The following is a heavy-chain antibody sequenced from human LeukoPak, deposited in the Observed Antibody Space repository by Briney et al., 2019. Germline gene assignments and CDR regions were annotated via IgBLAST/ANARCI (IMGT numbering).Heavy chain of an antibody. V-gene: IGHV1-18*04. CDR3: AREGFYGSGSYQRYYFDY. D-gene: IGHD3-10*01. Sequence: ASVKVSCKASGYTFTSYCISWVRQAPRQGLEWIGWISAYNGNTNYAQKLQGRVTMTTDTSTSTAYMELRSLRSDDTAVYYCAREGFYGSGSYQRYYFDYWGQGTLVTVSS. J-gene: IGHJ4*02. CDR1: GYTFTSYC. CDR2: ISAYNGNT.